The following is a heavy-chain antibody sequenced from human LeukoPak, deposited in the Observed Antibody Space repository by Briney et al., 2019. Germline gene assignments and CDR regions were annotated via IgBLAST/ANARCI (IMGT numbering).Heavy chain of an antibody. CDR3: ALYDSFFDY. CDR2: IYHSGSA. D-gene: IGHD5/OR15-5a*01. V-gene: IGHV4-59*08. J-gene: IGHJ4*02. Sequence: SETLSLTCIVSGGSMSGYYLGWIRQPPGKGLECVGYIYHSGSANYNPSLKSRVTISIDTSRKEFSLKLRSVTAADTAIYYCALYDSFFDYWGQGTLVTVSS. CDR1: GGSMSGYY.